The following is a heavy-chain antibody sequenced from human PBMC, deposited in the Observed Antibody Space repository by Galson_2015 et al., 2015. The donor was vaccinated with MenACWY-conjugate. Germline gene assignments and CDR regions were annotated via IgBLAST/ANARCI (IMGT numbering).Heavy chain of an antibody. J-gene: IGHJ4*02. V-gene: IGHV3-7*01. D-gene: IGHD2-2*01. CDR1: GFTLGHYW. Sequence: SLRLSCAASGFTLGHYWMSWVRQAPGKGLEWVANIKQDGSETYYVDSVKGRFTVSRDNAKNSLYLQMNSLRAEDTAVYYCARDPGTIIKYHFDYWGQGSLVTVSS. CDR3: ARDPGTIIKYHFDY. CDR2: IKQDGSET.